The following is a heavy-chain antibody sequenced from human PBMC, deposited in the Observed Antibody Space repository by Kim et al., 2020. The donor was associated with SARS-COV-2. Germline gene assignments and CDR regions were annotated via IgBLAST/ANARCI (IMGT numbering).Heavy chain of an antibody. Sequence: SETLSLTCTVSGGSISSGGYYWSWTRQHPGKGLEWIGYIYYSGSTYYNPSLKSRVTISVDTSKNQFSLKLSSVTAADTAVYYCARGPVPAVFDPWGQGTLVTVSS. CDR1: GGSISSGGYY. CDR2: IYYSGST. D-gene: IGHD2-2*01. J-gene: IGHJ5*02. CDR3: ARGPVPAVFDP. V-gene: IGHV4-31*03.